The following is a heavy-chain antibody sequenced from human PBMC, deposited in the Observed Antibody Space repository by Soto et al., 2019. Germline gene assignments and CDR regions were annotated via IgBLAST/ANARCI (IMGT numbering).Heavy chain of an antibody. J-gene: IGHJ6*02. CDR1: GYSFTNYW. Sequence: GESLKISCKASGYSFTNYWIGWVRQMPGKGLEWMGIIHPADSDTKYSPSFQGQVTISVDKFITTTYLQWSSLRSEDTAVYYCARQSVDYYYYGMDVWGQGTTVTVSS. CDR2: IHPADSDT. CDR3: ARQSVDYYYYGMDV. D-gene: IGHD2-2*01. V-gene: IGHV5-51*01.